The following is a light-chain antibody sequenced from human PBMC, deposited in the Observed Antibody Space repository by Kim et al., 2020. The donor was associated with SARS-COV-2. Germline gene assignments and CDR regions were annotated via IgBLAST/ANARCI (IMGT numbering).Light chain of an antibody. J-gene: IGKJ2*01. Sequence: IVMTQSPATLSVSPGERVTLSCRASQNINSDLAWYQQKPGQAPRLLIHDASTRTTGFPPRFSGAGSGTEFTLTISSLQSEDFAVYYCQQYYHWPDTFGQETKLEI. CDR1: QNINSD. CDR2: DAS. V-gene: IGKV3-15*01. CDR3: QQYYHWPDT.